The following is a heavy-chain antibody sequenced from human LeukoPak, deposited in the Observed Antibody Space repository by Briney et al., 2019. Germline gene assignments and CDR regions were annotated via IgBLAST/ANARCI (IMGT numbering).Heavy chain of an antibody. Sequence: SETLSLTCTVSGGSISSYYWSWIRQPAGKGLEWIGRIYTSGSTNYNPSLKSRVTMSVDTSKNQFSLKLSSVTAADTAVYYCARDRITIFGVVTLYYFDYWGQGTLVTVSS. CDR1: GGSISSYY. CDR2: IYTSGST. J-gene: IGHJ4*02. V-gene: IGHV4-4*07. CDR3: ARDRITIFGVVTLYYFDY. D-gene: IGHD3-3*01.